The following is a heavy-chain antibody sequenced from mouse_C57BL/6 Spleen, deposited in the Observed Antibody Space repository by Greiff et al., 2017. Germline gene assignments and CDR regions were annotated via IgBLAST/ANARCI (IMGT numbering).Heavy chain of an antibody. V-gene: IGHV1-26*01. Sequence: VQLQQSGPELVKPGASVKISCKASGYTFTDYYMNWVKQSHGKSLEWIGDINPNNGGTSYNQQFKGKATLTVDKSSSTAYMELRSLTSEDSAVYYCARSYYGSSPWFAYWGQGTLVTVSA. CDR3: ARSYYGSSPWFAY. CDR1: GYTFTDYY. J-gene: IGHJ3*01. D-gene: IGHD1-1*01. CDR2: INPNNGGT.